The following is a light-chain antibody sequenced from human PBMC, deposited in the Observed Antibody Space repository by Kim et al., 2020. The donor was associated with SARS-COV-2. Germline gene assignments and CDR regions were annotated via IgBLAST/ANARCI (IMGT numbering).Light chain of an antibody. V-gene: IGKV2-30*01. CDR2: KVS. CDR1: QSPLYSDGNTY. CDR3: MQGTYWPYT. Sequence: DVLMTQSPLSLPVTLGQPASISCRSSQSPLYSDGNTYLGWFQQRPGQSPRRLIYKVSNRDSGVPDRFSGSGSGTDFTLKISRVEAEDVGVYYGMQGTYWPYTFGQGTKLEI. J-gene: IGKJ2*01.